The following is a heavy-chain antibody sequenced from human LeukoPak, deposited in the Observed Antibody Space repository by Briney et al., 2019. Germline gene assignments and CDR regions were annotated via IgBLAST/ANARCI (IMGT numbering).Heavy chain of an antibody. Sequence: SETLSLTCAVYGGSFSGYYWSWIRQPPGKELEWIGEINHSGSTNYNPSLKSRVTISVDTSKNQFSLKLSSVTAADTAVYYCARAHLWRGAFDIWGQGTMVTVSS. CDR3: ARAHLWRGAFDI. J-gene: IGHJ3*02. V-gene: IGHV4-34*01. CDR2: INHSGST. D-gene: IGHD2-21*01. CDR1: GGSFSGYY.